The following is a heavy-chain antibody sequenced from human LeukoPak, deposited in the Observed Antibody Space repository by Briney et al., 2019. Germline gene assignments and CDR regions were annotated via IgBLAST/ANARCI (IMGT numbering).Heavy chain of an antibody. J-gene: IGHJ3*02. D-gene: IGHD3-22*01. CDR2: IQTSGKT. CDR3: ARDLGYDSSGYYLGDAFDI. Sequence: LETLSLTCSVSGGSITYYYWSWIRQPAGKGLEWIGRIQTSGKTNYNPSLKSRVTMSVDTSKNQFSLKLSSVTAADTAVYYCARDLGYDSSGYYLGDAFDIWGQGTMVTVSS. CDR1: GGSITYYY. V-gene: IGHV4-4*07.